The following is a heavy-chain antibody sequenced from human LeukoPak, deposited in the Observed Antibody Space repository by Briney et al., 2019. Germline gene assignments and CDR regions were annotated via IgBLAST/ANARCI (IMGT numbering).Heavy chain of an antibody. D-gene: IGHD5-12*01. Sequence: GGSLRLSCAASGFTFNNYAFNWVRQPPGKGLEWVSGISDGGTTYYADSVKGRFTISRDNAKNFLYLQMNSLRAEDTAFYYCARDDPYSGYDYDYWGRGVLVTVSS. V-gene: IGHV3-20*04. J-gene: IGHJ4*02. CDR3: ARDDPYSGYDYDY. CDR2: ISDGGTT. CDR1: GFTFNNYA.